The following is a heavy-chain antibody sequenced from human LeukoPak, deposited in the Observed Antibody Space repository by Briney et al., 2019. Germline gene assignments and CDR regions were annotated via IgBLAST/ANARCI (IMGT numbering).Heavy chain of an antibody. CDR2: IGIADDT. J-gene: IGHJ3*02. D-gene: IGHD5/OR15-5a*01. V-gene: IGHV3-13*01. CDR1: GFTFRNYD. CDR3: VRGGIQVSGIDAFDI. Sequence: PGGSLRLSCAASGFTFRNYDMPWVRQFPGKGLEWVSAIGIADDTHYPDSVKGRFTISRENAKNSLYLQMNSLGDGDTAVYYCVRGGIQVSGIDAFDIWGQGTMVTVSS.